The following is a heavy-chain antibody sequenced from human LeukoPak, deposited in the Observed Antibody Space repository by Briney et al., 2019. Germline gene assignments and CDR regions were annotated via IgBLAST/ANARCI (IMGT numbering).Heavy chain of an antibody. V-gene: IGHV3-23*01. CDR3: ASLDYFDSSDYGDY. CDR2: ISGSGGST. D-gene: IGHD3-22*01. Sequence: PGGSLRLSCAASGFTFNNYAMSWVRQAPGKGLEWVSAISGSGGSTHYVDSVKGGFTISRDNSKNTLYLQMNSLRAEDTALYYCASLDYFDSSDYGDYWGQGTLVTVSS. CDR1: GFTFNNYA. J-gene: IGHJ4*02.